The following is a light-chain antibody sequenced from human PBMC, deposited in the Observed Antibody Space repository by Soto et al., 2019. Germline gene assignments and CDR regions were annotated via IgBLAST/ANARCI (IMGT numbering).Light chain of an antibody. CDR1: QGVSSN. J-gene: IGKJ5*01. Sequence: EIVMTKSPSSLSVSPGERVTLSCRAGQGVSSNFALYQQKPGQAPRLLIYGVSTRATGIPARFSGSGSGTDFTLTISGLQSEDSAVYFCQQCNNWPFSFGQGTRLEIK. V-gene: IGKV3-15*01. CDR2: GVS. CDR3: QQCNNWPFS.